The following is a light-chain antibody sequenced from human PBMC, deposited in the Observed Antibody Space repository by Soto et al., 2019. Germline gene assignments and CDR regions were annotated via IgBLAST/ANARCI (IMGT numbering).Light chain of an antibody. J-gene: IGKJ1*01. CDR1: QSVSNRY. Sequence: EIVLTQSPGTLSLSPGERATLSCRARQSVSNRYLAWFQQKPGQAPRLLIYGASSRATGIPDRFSGSGSGTDFALTISRLEPEDFAVYHCQQYGGSPWTFGQGTKVEIK. CDR2: GAS. CDR3: QQYGGSPWT. V-gene: IGKV3-20*01.